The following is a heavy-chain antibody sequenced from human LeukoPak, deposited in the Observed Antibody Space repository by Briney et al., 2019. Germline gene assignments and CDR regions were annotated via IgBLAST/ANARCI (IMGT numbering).Heavy chain of an antibody. D-gene: IGHD5-12*01. CDR3: ARDQAAGGYDNWFDP. CDR2: INHSGST. J-gene: IGHJ5*02. CDR1: GGSFSGYY. Sequence: SETLPLTCAVYGGSFSGYYWSWIRQPPGKGLEWIGEINHSGSTNYNPSLKSRVTISVDTSKNQFSLKLSSVTAADTAVYYCARDQAAGGYDNWFDPWGQGTLVTVSS. V-gene: IGHV4-34*01.